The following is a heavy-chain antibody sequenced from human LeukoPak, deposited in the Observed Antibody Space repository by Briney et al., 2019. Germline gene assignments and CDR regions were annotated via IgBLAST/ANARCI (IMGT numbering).Heavy chain of an antibody. V-gene: IGHV6-1*01. CDR1: GDSVSSNSAA. CDR2: TYYRSKWYN. Sequence: SQTLSLTCAISGDSVSSNSAAWNWIRQSPSRGLEWLGRTYYRSKWYNDYAVSVKSRITINPDTSKNQFSLKLSSVTAADTAVYYCAGGPFAGLLWDLLNWFDPWGQGTLVTVSS. J-gene: IGHJ5*02. CDR3: AGGPFAGLLWDLLNWFDP. D-gene: IGHD3-10*01.